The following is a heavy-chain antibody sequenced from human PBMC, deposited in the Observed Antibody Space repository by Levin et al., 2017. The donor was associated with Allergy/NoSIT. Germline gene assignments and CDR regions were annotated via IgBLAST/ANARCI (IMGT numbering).Heavy chain of an antibody. CDR2: ISGSGAAT. CDR1: GFTFRTYG. J-gene: IGHJ4*02. D-gene: IGHD2-21*01. Sequence: GGSLRLSCAASGFTFRTYGMTWVRQAPGKGLEWVSAISGSGAATFYADSVKGRFTISRDNSENTLFLQMNSLRAEDTAVYYCARDGCGGYCGAFWGQGTLVTVSS. CDR3: ARDGCGGYCGAF. V-gene: IGHV3-23*01.